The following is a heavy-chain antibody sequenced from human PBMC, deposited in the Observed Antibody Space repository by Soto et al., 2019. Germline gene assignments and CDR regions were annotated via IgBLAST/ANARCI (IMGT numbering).Heavy chain of an antibody. V-gene: IGHV1-69*02. CDR3: TIGSWSGEVFDI. D-gene: IGHD2-21*01. J-gene: IGHJ3*02. CDR2: IIPMLGIA. CDR1: GGTFSTYS. Sequence: QVQLVQSGAEVKKPGSSVKVSCKDSGGTFSTYSTFWVRQAPGQGLEWMGRIIPMLGIANHAQRFQDRVTITADKSTAPAHMELSSLRSEDTALYYCTIGSWSGEVFDIWGQGTMVTVSS.